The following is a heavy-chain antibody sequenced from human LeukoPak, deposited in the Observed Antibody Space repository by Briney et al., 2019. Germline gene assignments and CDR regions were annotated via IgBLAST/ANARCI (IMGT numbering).Heavy chain of an antibody. CDR3: ASGGAARTNWFDP. CDR2: INSDGSST. D-gene: IGHD6-6*01. Sequence: GGSLRLSCAASGFTFSSYWMHWVRQAPGKGLVWVSRINSDGSSTSYADSVKGRFTISRDNAKNTLYLQMNSLRAEDTAVYNCASGGAARTNWFDPWGQGTLVTVSS. V-gene: IGHV3-74*01. J-gene: IGHJ5*02. CDR1: GFTFSSYW.